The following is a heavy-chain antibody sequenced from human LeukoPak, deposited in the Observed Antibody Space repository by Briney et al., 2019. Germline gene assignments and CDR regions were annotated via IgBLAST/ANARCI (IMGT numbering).Heavy chain of an antibody. CDR1: GFTFSRNW. V-gene: IGHV3-74*01. CDR3: ARELPFDY. Sequence: GGSLRLSCAASGFTFSRNWMHWVRRAPGKGLVWVSRINSDGSTTTYADFVKGRFTISRDNAKNTLYLQMNSLRAEDTAVYYCARELPFDYWGQGTLVTVSS. J-gene: IGHJ4*02. CDR2: INSDGSTT. D-gene: IGHD2-21*02.